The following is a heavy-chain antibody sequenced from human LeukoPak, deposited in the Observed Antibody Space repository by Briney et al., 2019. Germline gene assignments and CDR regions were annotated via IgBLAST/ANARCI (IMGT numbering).Heavy chain of an antibody. D-gene: IGHD4-11*01. CDR1: GGSISSGGYY. J-gene: IGHJ5*02. CDR2: IYHSGST. Sequence: SETLSLTCTVSGGSISSGGYYWSWIRQPPGKGLEWIGYIYHSGSTYYNPSLKSRVTISVDRSKNQFSLKLSSVTAADTAVYYCARHPPTTWGFDPWGQGTLVTVSS. V-gene: IGHV4-30-2*01. CDR3: ARHPPTTWGFDP.